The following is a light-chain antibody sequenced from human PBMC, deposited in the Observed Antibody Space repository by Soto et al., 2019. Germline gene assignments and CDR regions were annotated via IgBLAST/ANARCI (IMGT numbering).Light chain of an antibody. J-gene: IGKJ5*01. CDR1: QSVDSY. CDR3: QQRSSWPIT. V-gene: IGKV3-11*01. Sequence: EIVFTPSPGTLALSPGERATLSCRASQSVDSYLVWYQQKPGQAPRLLIFGASNRATGIPARFSGSGSGTDFTLTINSLEPEDFAVYYCQQRSSWPITFGQGTRLEIK. CDR2: GAS.